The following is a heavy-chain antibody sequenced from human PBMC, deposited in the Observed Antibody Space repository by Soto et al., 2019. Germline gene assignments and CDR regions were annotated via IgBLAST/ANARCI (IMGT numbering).Heavy chain of an antibody. CDR1: GLTFSNYE. CDR3: ASVTLRFSYGIDV. CDR2: ISKSGSVI. V-gene: IGHV3-48*03. D-gene: IGHD3-3*01. Sequence: EGHLVESGGGFVQPGGSLRLSCAGSGLTFSNYEMHWVRQAPGKGLEWLSYISKSGSVIYYADSVKGRFTISRDNTKNFLYLQMNSLRAEDTAVYFCASVTLRFSYGIDVWGQGTTVTVSS. J-gene: IGHJ6*02.